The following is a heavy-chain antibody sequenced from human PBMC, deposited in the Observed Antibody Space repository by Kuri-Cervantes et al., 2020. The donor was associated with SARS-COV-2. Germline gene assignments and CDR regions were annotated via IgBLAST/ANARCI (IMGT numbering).Heavy chain of an antibody. CDR3: ARGYVNCSGGSCYSIHYYYGMDV. V-gene: IGHV3-30-3*01. D-gene: IGHD2-15*01. J-gene: IGHJ6*02. Sequence: GGSLRLSCAASGFTFSSYAMHWVRQAPGKGLEWVAVISYDGSNKYYADSVKGRFTISRDNSKNTLYLQMNSLRAEDTAVYYCARGYVNCSGGSCYSIHYYYGMDVWGQGTTVTVSS. CDR2: ISYDGSNK. CDR1: GFTFSSYA.